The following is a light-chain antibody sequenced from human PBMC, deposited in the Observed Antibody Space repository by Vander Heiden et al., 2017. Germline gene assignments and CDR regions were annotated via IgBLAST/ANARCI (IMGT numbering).Light chain of an antibody. Sequence: EIVLTQSPATLSLSPGERATLSCRASQSVSSYLAWYQQKPGQAPRLLISDASIRATGIPARFSGSGSGTDFTLTISSLEPEDFAVYYCQQRSDWWTFGQGTKVEIK. CDR3: QQRSDWWT. CDR2: DAS. CDR1: QSVSSY. V-gene: IGKV3-11*01. J-gene: IGKJ1*01.